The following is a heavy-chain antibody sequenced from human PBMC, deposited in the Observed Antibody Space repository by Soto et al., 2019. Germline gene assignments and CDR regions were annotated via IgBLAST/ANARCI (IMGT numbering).Heavy chain of an antibody. CDR3: AREAAPNYYFDY. CDR1: GFTFSSYA. CDR2: ISYDGSNK. V-gene: IGHV3-30-3*01. J-gene: IGHJ4*02. Sequence: TGGSLRLSCAASGFTFSSYAMHWVRQAPGKGLEWVAVISYDGSNKYYADSVKGRFTISRDSSKNTLYLQMNSLRAEDTAVYYCAREAAPNYYFDYWGQGTLVTVSS. D-gene: IGHD6-6*01.